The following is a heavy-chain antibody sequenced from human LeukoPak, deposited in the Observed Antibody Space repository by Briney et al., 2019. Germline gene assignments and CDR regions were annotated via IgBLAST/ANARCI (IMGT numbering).Heavy chain of an antibody. V-gene: IGHV1-18*01. J-gene: IGHJ4*02. CDR2: ISAYNGNT. D-gene: IGHD6-13*01. CDR1: GYTFTSYG. Sequence: ASVKVSCKASGYTFTSYGISWVRQAPGQGLEWMGWISAYNGNTNYAQKLQGRVTMTTDTSTSTAYMELRSLRSDDTAVCYCARVPDSSSWYPRYYFDYWGQGTLVTVSS. CDR3: ARVPDSSSWYPRYYFDY.